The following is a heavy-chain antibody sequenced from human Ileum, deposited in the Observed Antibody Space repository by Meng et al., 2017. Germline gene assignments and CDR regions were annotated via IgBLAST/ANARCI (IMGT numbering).Heavy chain of an antibody. D-gene: IGHD6-19*01. CDR1: GFPFSNEE. CDR2: ISGSGRTK. V-gene: IGHV3-48*03. Sequence: GESLKISCIVSGFPFSNEEMSWVRQVPGKGLEWVSHISGSGRTKDYADSVRGRFTISRDNAKNSLYLQMNSLRGEDTAVYYCARGYSGFAKWGQGTLDTVSS. J-gene: IGHJ4*02. CDR3: ARGYSGFAK.